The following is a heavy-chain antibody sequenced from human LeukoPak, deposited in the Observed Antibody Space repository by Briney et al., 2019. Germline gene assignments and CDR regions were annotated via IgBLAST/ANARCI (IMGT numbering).Heavy chain of an antibody. D-gene: IGHD6-19*01. J-gene: IGHJ6*02. CDR3: ARPQGSGWTNYYGMDV. CDR1: GYTFTDYG. Sequence: ASVKVSCKASGYTFTDYGISWVRQAPGQGLEWMGWISANNGNTKHAQKFQGRVTMTRDTSIRTAYMELSSLRSDETAVYYCARPQGSGWTNYYGMDVWGQGTTVTVSS. CDR2: ISANNGNT. V-gene: IGHV1-18*01.